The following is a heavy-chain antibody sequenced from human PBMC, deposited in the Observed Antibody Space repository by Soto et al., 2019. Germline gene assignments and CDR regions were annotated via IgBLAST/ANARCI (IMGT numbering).Heavy chain of an antibody. CDR3: ARPSRVGDPSPFDY. CDR1: GFTFSDYY. CDR2: ISSSGSTI. Sequence: QVQLVESGGGLVKPGGSLRLSCAASGFTFSDYYMSWIRQAPWKGLEWVSYISSSGSTIYYADSVKGRFTISRDNAKNSLYLQMNSLRAEDTSMSYCARPSRVGDPSPFDYWGQGTLVTVSS. V-gene: IGHV3-11*01. J-gene: IGHJ4*02. D-gene: IGHD3-16*01.